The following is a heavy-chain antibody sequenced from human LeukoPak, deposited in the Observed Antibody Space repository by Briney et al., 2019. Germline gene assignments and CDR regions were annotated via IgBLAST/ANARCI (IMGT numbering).Heavy chain of an antibody. Sequence: SETLSLTCAVYGGSFSGYYWSWIRQPPGKGLEWIGEINHSGSTNYNPSLKSRVTISVDTSKNQFSLKLSSVTAADTAVYYCARGIAARSSLDWFDPWGQGTLVTVSS. CDR1: GGSFSGYY. D-gene: IGHD6-6*01. J-gene: IGHJ5*02. CDR2: INHSGST. CDR3: ARGIAARSSLDWFDP. V-gene: IGHV4-34*01.